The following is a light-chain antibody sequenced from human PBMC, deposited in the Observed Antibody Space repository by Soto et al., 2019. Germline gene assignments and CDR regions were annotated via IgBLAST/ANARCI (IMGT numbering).Light chain of an antibody. J-gene: IGKJ3*01. CDR1: QSISSD. Sequence: DIVLTQSPVTRSVSPGERATLSCRASQSISSDLAWYQQKPGQAPRLLIYDSSNRATGIPASFSGSGSGTDFTLTISGLEPEDFAVYYCHHHSNLPPLTFGPGTTVDVK. CDR3: HHHSNLPPLT. V-gene: IGKV3-11*01. CDR2: DSS.